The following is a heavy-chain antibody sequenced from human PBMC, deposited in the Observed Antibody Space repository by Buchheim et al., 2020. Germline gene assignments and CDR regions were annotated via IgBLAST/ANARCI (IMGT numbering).Heavy chain of an antibody. Sequence: DVQLVESGGGLVQPGGSLRLSCAASGFIFNTYSMNWVRQAPGKGLEWISFISSPSSTINYADSVKGRFTISRDNAKNSLYLQMNSLRAEDTAVYYCARPQGDITQHQGLNLWGQGTL. V-gene: IGHV3-48*01. D-gene: IGHD3-10*01. CDR3: ARPQGDITQHQGLNL. CDR1: GFIFNTYS. CDR2: ISSPSSTI. J-gene: IGHJ4*02.